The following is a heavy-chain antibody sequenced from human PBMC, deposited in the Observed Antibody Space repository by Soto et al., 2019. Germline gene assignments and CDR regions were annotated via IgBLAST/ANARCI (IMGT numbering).Heavy chain of an antibody. Sequence: QITLNESGPTLVKPTQTLTLTCTFSGFSLTTSGVGVGWIRQSPGKAPEWLALIYWDDDKRYSPSLKSRLTITKDTSKSQVVLRMANLGPADTATYYCAHRVLRTVFGLVTTTAIYFDFWGQGTPVAVSS. CDR2: IYWDDDK. D-gene: IGHD3-3*01. V-gene: IGHV2-5*02. J-gene: IGHJ4*02. CDR3: AHRVLRTVFGLVTTTAIYFDF. CDR1: GFSLTTSGVG.